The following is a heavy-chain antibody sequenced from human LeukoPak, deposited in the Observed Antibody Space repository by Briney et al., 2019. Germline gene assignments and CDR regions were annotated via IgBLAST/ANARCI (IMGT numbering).Heavy chain of an antibody. CDR1: GGSISSYY. J-gene: IGHJ3*02. D-gene: IGHD1-7*01. CDR3: ARDDGITGTTTDAFDI. V-gene: IGHV4-4*07. Sequence: PSETLSLTCTVSGGSISSYYWSWLRQPAGKGLEWIGRIYTSGSTNYNPSLKSRVTMSVDTSKNQFSLKLSSVTAADTAVYYCARDDGITGTTTDAFDIWGQGTMVTVSS. CDR2: IYTSGST.